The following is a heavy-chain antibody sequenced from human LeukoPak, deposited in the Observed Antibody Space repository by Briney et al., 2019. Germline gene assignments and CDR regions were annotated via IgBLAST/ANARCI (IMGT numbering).Heavy chain of an antibody. CDR3: ASGSPHYYDSSGPNWFDP. D-gene: IGHD3-22*01. CDR2: ISYDGSNE. V-gene: IGHV3-30*04. CDR1: GFTFSSYV. J-gene: IGHJ5*02. Sequence: GSLRLSCAASGFTFSSYVMHWVRQAPGKGLEWVAIISYDGSNEYYADSVKGRFTISRDNSKNTLYLQMNSLRAEDTAVYYCASGSPHYYDSSGPNWFDPWGQGTLVTVSS.